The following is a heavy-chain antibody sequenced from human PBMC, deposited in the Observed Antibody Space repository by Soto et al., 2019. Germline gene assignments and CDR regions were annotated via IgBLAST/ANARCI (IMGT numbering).Heavy chain of an antibody. V-gene: IGHV1-69*04. CDR1: GGTFSSYA. J-gene: IGHJ6*03. D-gene: IGHD6-19*01. Sequence: QVQLVQSGAEVKKPWSSVKVSCKASGGTFSSYAFNWLRQAPGQGLEWMGRIIPILGIGDYAQRFQGRVTITADKSTSTVYMELSSLRSEDTAVYYCARNPRAVAAMHMDVWGKGTMVTVSS. CDR3: ARNPRAVAAMHMDV. CDR2: IIPILGIG.